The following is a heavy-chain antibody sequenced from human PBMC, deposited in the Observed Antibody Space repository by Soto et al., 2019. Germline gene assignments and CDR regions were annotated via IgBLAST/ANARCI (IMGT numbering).Heavy chain of an antibody. V-gene: IGHV4-59*01. Sequence: QVQLQESGPGLVKPSETLSLTCIVSGGSISKSYWSWIRQPPGKGLEWIGYIRYSGSTNYNPTLKSRVTISIDTSKNQFSLKLSSVTAADTAVYYCASTSDYYDSSGYSWFDPWGQGTLVTVSS. CDR1: GGSISKSY. J-gene: IGHJ5*02. CDR3: ASTSDYYDSSGYSWFDP. CDR2: IRYSGST. D-gene: IGHD3-22*01.